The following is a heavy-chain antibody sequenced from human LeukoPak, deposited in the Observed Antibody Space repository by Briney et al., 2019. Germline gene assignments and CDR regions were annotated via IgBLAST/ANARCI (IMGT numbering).Heavy chain of an antibody. CDR1: GFTFSGYE. D-gene: IGHD3-22*01. Sequence: PGGSLRLSCAASGFTFSGYEMNWVRQAPGKGLEWVSYISTSGITIYYADSVKGRFTISRDNAKNSLYLQMNSLRAEDTAVYYCARTSGYYDYWGHGTLVTVSS. J-gene: IGHJ4*01. V-gene: IGHV3-48*03. CDR3: ARTSGYYDY. CDR2: ISTSGITI.